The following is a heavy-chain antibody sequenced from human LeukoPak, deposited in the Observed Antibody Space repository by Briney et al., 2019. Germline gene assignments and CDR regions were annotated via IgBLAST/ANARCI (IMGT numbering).Heavy chain of an antibody. CDR3: AKDEVGATSMDY. Sequence: GGSLRLSCAASGFTFSTYGMHWVRQAPGKGLEWVAFIRSDGGDEQYADSVKGRFTISRDNSKNTLYMQINSLRAEDTAVFYCAKDEVGATSMDYWGQGTLVTVSS. D-gene: IGHD1-26*01. J-gene: IGHJ4*02. V-gene: IGHV3-30*02. CDR2: IRSDGGDE. CDR1: GFTFSTYG.